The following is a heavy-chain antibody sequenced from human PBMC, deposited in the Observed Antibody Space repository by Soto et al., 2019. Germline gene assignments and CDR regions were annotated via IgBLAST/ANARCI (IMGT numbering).Heavy chain of an antibody. V-gene: IGHV4-30-2*01. D-gene: IGHD3-22*01. J-gene: IGHJ3*02. CDR3: ARGHGSYYYDSSGYSSDAFDI. CDR2: IYHSGST. Sequence: PSETLSLTCAVSGGSIRIGVYSCSWIRQPPGKGLEWIGYIYHSGSTYYNPSLKSRVTISVDRSKNQFSLKLSSVTAADTAVYYCARGHGSYYYDSSGYSSDAFDIWGQGTMVT. CDR1: GGSIRIGVYS.